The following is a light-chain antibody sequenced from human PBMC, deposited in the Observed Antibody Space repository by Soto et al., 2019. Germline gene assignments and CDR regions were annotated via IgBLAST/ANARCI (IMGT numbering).Light chain of an antibody. CDR2: EAS. Sequence: DIAMTQSPATLSLSPGDRATISCRASQSVSSCSLAWYQQNPGQAPRLLIYEASSRATGIPDRFSGSGSGTDFTLTISRLEPEDFAVYYCQQYRTFGQGTKVDIK. J-gene: IGKJ1*01. V-gene: IGKV3D-20*02. CDR1: QSVSSCS. CDR3: QQYRT.